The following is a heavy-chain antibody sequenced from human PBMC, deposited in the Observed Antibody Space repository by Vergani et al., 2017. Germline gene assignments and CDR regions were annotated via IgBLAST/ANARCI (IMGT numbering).Heavy chain of an antibody. CDR3: AKVGGKVPAADNGFDP. CDR2: ISSSSSYT. D-gene: IGHD2-2*01. CDR1: GFTFSDYY. Sequence: QVQLVESGGGLVKPGGSLRLSCAASGFTFSDYYMSWIRQAPGKGLEGVSYISSSSSYTNYADSVKGRFTSSRDNAKNSRYLQMNSLRAEDTAVYYCAKVGGKVPAADNGFDPWGQGTLVTVSS. J-gene: IGHJ5*02. V-gene: IGHV3-11*05.